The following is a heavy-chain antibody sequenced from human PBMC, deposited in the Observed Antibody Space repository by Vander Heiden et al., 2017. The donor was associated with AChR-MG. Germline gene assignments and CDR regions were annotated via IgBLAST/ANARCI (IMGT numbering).Heavy chain of an antibody. D-gene: IGHD4-17*01. CDR3: AKQHGDETYNWFDT. V-gene: IGHV5-51*01. Sequence: EVQLVQSGADVKKPGESLQISCKGSGYSFTSYWMGGVRKMHGKGLEWMGIIYTGESDNRDSPPGQGQVTISADKSISTAYLQWRRMKASETAMYYCAKQHGDETYNWFDTWGQGTMVTVYS. J-gene: IGHJ5*02. CDR2: IYTGESDN. CDR1: GYSFTSYW.